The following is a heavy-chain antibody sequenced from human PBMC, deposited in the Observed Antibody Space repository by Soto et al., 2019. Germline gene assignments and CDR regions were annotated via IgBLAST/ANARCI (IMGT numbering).Heavy chain of an antibody. CDR1: GYSFSTYW. D-gene: IGHD3-10*01. Sequence: GASLKISCKGSGYSFSTYWINWVRQMPGKGLEWMGRIDPSDSYTNYSPSFEGHVTISADKSISTAYLQWRRLKASDTAMYYCARQYRQIYYGSGRELDPWGQGTLVTVSS. V-gene: IGHV5-10-1*01. J-gene: IGHJ5*02. CDR2: IDPSDSYT. CDR3: ARQYRQIYYGSGRELDP.